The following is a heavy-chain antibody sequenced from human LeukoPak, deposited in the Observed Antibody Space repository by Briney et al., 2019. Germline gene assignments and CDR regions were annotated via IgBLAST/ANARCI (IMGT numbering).Heavy chain of an antibody. CDR3: AREQDNSILFDY. J-gene: IGHJ4*02. V-gene: IGHV3-21*06. Sequence: GGSLRLSCATSGFSFSYYTMDWVRQAPGKGLEWVSSVSTSSSKKYYADSVKGRFAISRDNAKNSLYLHLNSLRVEDTGIYYCAREQDNSILFDYWGQGALVTVAS. CDR1: GFSFSYYT. CDR2: VSTSSSKK. D-gene: IGHD4-11*01.